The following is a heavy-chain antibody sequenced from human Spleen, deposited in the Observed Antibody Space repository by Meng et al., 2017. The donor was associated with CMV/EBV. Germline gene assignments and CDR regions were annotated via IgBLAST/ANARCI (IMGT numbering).Heavy chain of an antibody. V-gene: IGHV2-5*01. CDR3: AHRHLEYYDFCSGNNWFDP. D-gene: IGHD3-3*01. CDR2: IYWNDDK. Sequence: TSGVGVGWIRPPPGKALEWLALIYWNDDKRSSPSLKSRLTITKDTSKNQVVLTLTNMDPVDTATYYCAHRHLEYYDFCSGNNWFDPWGQGTLVTVSS. J-gene: IGHJ5*02. CDR1: TSGVG.